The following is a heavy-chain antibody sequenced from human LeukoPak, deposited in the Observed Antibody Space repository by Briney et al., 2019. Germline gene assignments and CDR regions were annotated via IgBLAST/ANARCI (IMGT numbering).Heavy chain of an antibody. V-gene: IGHV3-21*01. D-gene: IGHD3-10*01. CDR2: ISSSSSYI. Sequence: GGSLRLSCAASGFTFSSYSMNWVRQAPGKGLEWVSSISSSSSYIYYADSVKGRFTISRDNAKNSLYLQMNSLRAEDTAVYYCARDSADYYRSSPLAAFDIWGQETMVTVSS. J-gene: IGHJ3*02. CDR1: GFTFSSYS. CDR3: ARDSADYYRSSPLAAFDI.